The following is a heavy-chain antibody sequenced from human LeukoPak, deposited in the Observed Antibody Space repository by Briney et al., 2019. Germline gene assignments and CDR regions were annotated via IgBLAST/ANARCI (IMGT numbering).Heavy chain of an antibody. V-gene: IGHV4-39*01. CDR2: IYYSGST. D-gene: IGHD3-22*01. CDR1: GGSISSSSYY. J-gene: IGHJ4*02. Sequence: SETLSLTCTVSGGSISSSSYYWGWIRQPPGKGLEWIGSIYYSGSTYYNPSLKSRVTISVDTSKNQFSLKLSSVTAADTAVYYCARRHYYDSSGYYYGFDYWGQGTLVTVSS. CDR3: ARRHYYDSSGYYYGFDY.